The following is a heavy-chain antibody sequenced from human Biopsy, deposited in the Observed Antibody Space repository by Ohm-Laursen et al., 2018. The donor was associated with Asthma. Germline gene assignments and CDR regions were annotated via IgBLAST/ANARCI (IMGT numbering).Heavy chain of an antibody. Sequence: GTLSLTCAVYGGSFSSNYWSWIRQTPGKGLEWLGDTHHSGYTNYNPSLKSRISMSVDMSKKQFSLEVRSVTAADTAVYYCARSVTGSLAYCAGDCSFHLDRWGPGTLVTVSS. D-gene: IGHD2-21*01. CDR1: GGSFSSNY. CDR2: THHSGYT. J-gene: IGHJ5*02. CDR3: ARSVTGSLAYCAGDCSFHLDR. V-gene: IGHV4-34*10.